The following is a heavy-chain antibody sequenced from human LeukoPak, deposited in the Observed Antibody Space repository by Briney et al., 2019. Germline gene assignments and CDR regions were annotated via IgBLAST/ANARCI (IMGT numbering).Heavy chain of an antibody. D-gene: IGHD1-26*01. Sequence: SETLSLTCTVSGGSISSYYWSWIRQPPGKGLEWIGYIYTSGSTNYNPSLKSRVTISVDTSKNQFSLKLSSVTAADTAVYYCARFIVGATMGFDYWGQGTLVTVSS. V-gene: IGHV4-4*08. J-gene: IGHJ4*02. CDR3: ARFIVGATMGFDY. CDR2: IYTSGST. CDR1: GGSISSYY.